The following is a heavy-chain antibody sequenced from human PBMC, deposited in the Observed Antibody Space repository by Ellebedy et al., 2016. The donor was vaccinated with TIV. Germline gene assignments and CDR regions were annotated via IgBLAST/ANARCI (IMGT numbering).Heavy chain of an antibody. CDR1: GYSFTSYW. J-gene: IGHJ6*02. CDR2: IDPRDFYI. CDR3: ARQGSDGMDV. V-gene: IGHV5-10-1*01. Sequence: GESLKISCKGSGYSFTSYWINWVRQMPGKGLEWMGRIDPRDFYISYSPSFQGHVTISADKSISTVYLQWSSLKASDTAIYYCARQGSDGMDVWGQGTTVTVS. D-gene: IGHD2-15*01.